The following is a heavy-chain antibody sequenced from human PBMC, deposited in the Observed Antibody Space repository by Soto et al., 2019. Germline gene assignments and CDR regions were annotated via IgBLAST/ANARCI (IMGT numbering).Heavy chain of an antibody. Sequence: ESLNISCKGLGYSFTSYWIGWVRQVPGKGLEWVGIVHPGDSHVTYTPAFEGQVTISADKSTSTAYLEWSSLKASDSAMYYCASETEPSDWGRGTLVTVSS. V-gene: IGHV5-51*01. CDR1: GYSFTSYW. D-gene: IGHD3-10*01. J-gene: IGHJ4*02. CDR3: ASETEPSD. CDR2: VHPGDSHV.